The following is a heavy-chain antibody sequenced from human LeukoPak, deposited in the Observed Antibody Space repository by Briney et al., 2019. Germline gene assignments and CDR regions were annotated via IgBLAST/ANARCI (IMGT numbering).Heavy chain of an antibody. J-gene: IGHJ4*02. CDR3: ATGKIYCSTTSCSGDY. CDR1: GYTLTELS. V-gene: IGHV1-24*01. CDR2: FHPEDGES. D-gene: IGHD2-2*01. Sequence: ASVKVSCKVSGYTLTELSMRWVRQAPGKGLEWMGGFHPEDGESVSAQKFQGRVTMTEDTSTDTAYMELSSLRSEDTAVYYCATGKIYCSTTSCSGDYWGQGTLVTVSS.